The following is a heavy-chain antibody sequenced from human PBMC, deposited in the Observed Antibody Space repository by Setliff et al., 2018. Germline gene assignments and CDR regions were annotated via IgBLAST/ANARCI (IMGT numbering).Heavy chain of an antibody. CDR2: INHSGST. J-gene: IGHJ4*02. Sequence: SETLSLTCAVYGGSFSGYYWSWIRQPPGKGLEWIGEINHSGSTYYNPSLKSRVTISVDTSKNQFSLKLDSVIVADTAVYYCASNPFNSGPPYYFDYWGQGTLVTVSS. CDR3: ASNPFNSGPPYYFDY. CDR1: GGSFSGYY. D-gene: IGHD6-19*01. V-gene: IGHV4-34*01.